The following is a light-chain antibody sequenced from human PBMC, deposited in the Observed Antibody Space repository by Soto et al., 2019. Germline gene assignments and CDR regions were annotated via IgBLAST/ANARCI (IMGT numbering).Light chain of an antibody. CDR3: TSYTPSSTLFYV. CDR2: EVS. V-gene: IGLV2-14*01. CDR1: SSDIGGYSY. Sequence: QSALTQPASVSGSPGQSITISCTGTSSDIGGYSYVSWYQQHPGKAPKLMIYEVSNRPSGVSNRFSGSKSGNTASLTISGLQADDEADYYCTSYTPSSTLFYVFGRGTKLTVL. J-gene: IGLJ1*01.